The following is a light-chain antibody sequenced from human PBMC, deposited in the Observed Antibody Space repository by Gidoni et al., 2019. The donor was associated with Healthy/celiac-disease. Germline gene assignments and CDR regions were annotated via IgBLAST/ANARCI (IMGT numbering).Light chain of an antibody. Sequence: EIVLTRSPATLSLSPGERATLPCRASQSVSSYLAWSQQKPGQAPRLLIYDASNRATGIPARFSCSGSGTDFTLTISSLEPEDFAVYYCQQRSNWRLTFGGGTKVEIK. J-gene: IGKJ4*01. CDR1: QSVSSY. CDR3: QQRSNWRLT. V-gene: IGKV3-11*01. CDR2: DAS.